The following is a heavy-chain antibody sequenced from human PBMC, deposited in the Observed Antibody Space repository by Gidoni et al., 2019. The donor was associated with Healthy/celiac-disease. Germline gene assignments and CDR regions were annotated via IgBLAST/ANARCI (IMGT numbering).Heavy chain of an antibody. D-gene: IGHD3-9*01. V-gene: IGHV3-48*04. CDR3: ASPLVRYFDWLTGASDAFDI. Sequence: EVQLVESGGGLVQPGGSLRLSCAASGFTFSSYSMTWVRQAPGKGLEWVSYISSSSSTIYYADSAKGRFTISRDNAKNSLYLQMNSLRAEDTAVYYCASPLVRYFDWLTGASDAFDIWGQGTMVTVSS. J-gene: IGHJ3*02. CDR2: ISSSSSTI. CDR1: GFTFSSYS.